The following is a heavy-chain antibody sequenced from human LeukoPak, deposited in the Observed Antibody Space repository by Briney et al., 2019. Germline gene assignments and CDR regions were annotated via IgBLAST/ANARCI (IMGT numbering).Heavy chain of an antibody. CDR2: ISISGTYI. V-gene: IGHV3-21*01. Sequence: GGSLRLSCAASGFTFSTYSLNWVRQAPGKGLEWVSSISISGTYIYYADSVKGRFTISRDNAKNSLYLQMNSLRAEDTAVYYCARDFGSGSLDCWGQGTLVTVST. CDR3: ARDFGSGSLDC. D-gene: IGHD3-10*01. J-gene: IGHJ4*02. CDR1: GFTFSTYS.